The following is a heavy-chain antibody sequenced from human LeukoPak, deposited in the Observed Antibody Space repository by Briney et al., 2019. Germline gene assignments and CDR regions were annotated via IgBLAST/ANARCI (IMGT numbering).Heavy chain of an antibody. CDR1: GFTFSSYV. CDR3: AELGITMIGGV. V-gene: IGHV3-30*04. D-gene: IGHD3-10*02. Sequence: GGSLRLSCAASGFTFSSYVMHWVRQAPGKWLEWVAIISYDGSNEYYADSVKGRFTISRDNSKNTLYLQMNSLRAADTAVYYCAELGITMIGGVWGKGTTVTISS. CDR2: ISYDGSNE. J-gene: IGHJ6*04.